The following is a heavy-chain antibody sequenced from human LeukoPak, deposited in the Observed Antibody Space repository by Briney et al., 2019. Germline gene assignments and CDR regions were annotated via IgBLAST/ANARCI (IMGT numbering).Heavy chain of an antibody. J-gene: IGHJ4*02. V-gene: IGHV3-30*02. CDR2: IRYDGSNK. D-gene: IGHD4-17*01. CDR3: AKYLNGEYAGVVYY. CDR1: GFTFSSER. Sequence: PGGSLRLSCAASGFTFSSERMHWVRQAPGKGLEWVAFIRYDGSNKYYADSVKGRFTISRDNSKNTLYLQMNSLRAEDTAVYYCAKYLNGEYAGVVYYWGQGTLVTVSS.